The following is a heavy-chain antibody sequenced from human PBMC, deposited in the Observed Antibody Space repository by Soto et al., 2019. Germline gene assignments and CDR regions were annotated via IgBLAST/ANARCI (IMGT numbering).Heavy chain of an antibody. V-gene: IGHV1-18*01. CDR2: ISAYNGNT. CDR3: AGSGSSGSYYNDYFDY. J-gene: IGHJ4*02. Sequence: GLEWMGWISAYNGNTNYAQKLQGRVTMTTDTSTSTAYMELRSLRSDDTAVYYCAGSGSSGSYYNDYFDYWGQGTL. D-gene: IGHD3-10*01.